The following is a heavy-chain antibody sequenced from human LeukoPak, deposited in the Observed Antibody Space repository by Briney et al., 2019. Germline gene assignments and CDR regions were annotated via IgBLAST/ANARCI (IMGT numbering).Heavy chain of an antibody. CDR3: AGASSKWELSF. CDR1: GGTFSRYA. CDR2: YIPMFATA. Sequence: ASVKVSCKASGGTFSRYAISWVRQAPGQGLEWMGGYIPMFATANYAANFQTRVTITADESTSTFSMELSSLRPEDGAVYFCAGASSKWELSFWGQGTLVTVSS. D-gene: IGHD1-26*01. J-gene: IGHJ4*02. V-gene: IGHV1-69*01.